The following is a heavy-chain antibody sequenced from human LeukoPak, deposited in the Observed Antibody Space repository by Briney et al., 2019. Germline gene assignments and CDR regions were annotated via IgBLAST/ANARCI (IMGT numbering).Heavy chain of an antibody. CDR1: GYTFTGYY. Sequence: ASVKVSCKASGYTFTGYYMHWVRQAPGQGLEWMGWINPNSGGTNYAQKFQGWVTMTRDTSISTAYMELSSLRSEDTAVYYCARGRWVGGAALDWFDPWGQGTLVTVSS. D-gene: IGHD6-6*01. V-gene: IGHV1-2*04. J-gene: IGHJ5*02. CDR3: ARGRWVGGAALDWFDP. CDR2: INPNSGGT.